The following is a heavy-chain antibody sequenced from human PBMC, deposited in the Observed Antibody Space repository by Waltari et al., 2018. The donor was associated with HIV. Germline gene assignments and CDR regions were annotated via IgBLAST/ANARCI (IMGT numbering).Heavy chain of an antibody. V-gene: IGHV4-34*02. CDR1: GASLGYYRFFNAYY. J-gene: IGHJ6*02. Sequence: QVHLQQWGAGLLKPSETLFLTCAVYGASLGYYRFFNAYYWNWIRKPPGKGLEWIGDVKHSGDGTYNPALKGRVIISVDPSRNRVYLNLTSVTAADSALYYCARGRGTFFYFYGMDFWGQGTTVTV. CDR3: ARGRGTFFYFYGMDF. CDR2: VKHSGDG. D-gene: IGHD2-21*01.